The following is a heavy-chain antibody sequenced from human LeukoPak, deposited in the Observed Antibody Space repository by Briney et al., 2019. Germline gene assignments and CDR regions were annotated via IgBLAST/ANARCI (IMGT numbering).Heavy chain of an antibody. D-gene: IGHD5-24*01. CDR2: ISAYNGNT. CDR3: ARAPEIYYFDY. J-gene: IGHJ4*02. V-gene: IGHV1-18*01. Sequence: MGWISAYNGNTNYAQKLQGRVTMTTDTSTSTAYMELRSLRSDDTAVYYCARAPEIYYFDYWGQGTLVTVPS.